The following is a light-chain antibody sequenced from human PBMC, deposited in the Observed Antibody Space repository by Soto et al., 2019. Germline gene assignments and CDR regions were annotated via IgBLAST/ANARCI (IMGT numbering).Light chain of an antibody. CDR1: RRDVGGYNY. J-gene: IGLJ1*01. CDR2: EVT. Sequence: QSVLTQPASVSGSPGQSITISCTGTRRDVGGYNYVSWYQQYPGKSPKLLIYEVTHRPSGVSNRFSGSKSGNTASLTISGLQAEDEADYYCISYTISNTLPFVFGTGTKLTVL. V-gene: IGLV2-14*01. CDR3: ISYTISNTLPFV.